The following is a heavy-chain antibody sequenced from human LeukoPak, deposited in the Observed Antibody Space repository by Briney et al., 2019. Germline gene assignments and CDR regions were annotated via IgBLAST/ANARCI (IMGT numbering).Heavy chain of an antibody. D-gene: IGHD3-10*01. CDR2: ISGSGGST. CDR3: ARGGRLLWFGESIDY. V-gene: IGHV3-23*01. J-gene: IGHJ4*02. Sequence: PGGSLRLSCAASGFTFSSYAMSWVRQAPGKGLEWVSAISGSGGSTYYADSVKGRFTTSRDNAKNSLYLQMNSLRAEDTAVYYCARGGRLLWFGESIDYWGQGTLVTVSS. CDR1: GFTFSSYA.